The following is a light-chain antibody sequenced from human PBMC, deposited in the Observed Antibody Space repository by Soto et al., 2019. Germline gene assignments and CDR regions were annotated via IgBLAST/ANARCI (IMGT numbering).Light chain of an antibody. V-gene: IGKV1-39*01. CDR1: QSISGY. Sequence: DIQMTQSPSSLSASVGDRVTITCRASQSISGYLNWYQQKPGKAPKLLIYDASSLQSGDPSRFSGSGSGKHFTLNINSLQPEDFATYYCQQSYRTPLTFGPGTKVDIK. J-gene: IGKJ3*01. CDR3: QQSYRTPLT. CDR2: DAS.